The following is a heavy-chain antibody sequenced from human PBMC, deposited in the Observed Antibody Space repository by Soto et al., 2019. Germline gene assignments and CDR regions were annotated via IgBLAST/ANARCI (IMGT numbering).Heavy chain of an antibody. J-gene: IGHJ5*02. Sequence: LALTCTVSGGSINTAGYYWNWVRHSPGKGLEWIGYIFYSGTTYYNPSLESRLTMSLDKSKNHFSLRLSSVTAADTAYYYCARSFYDLSTATGGHWFDPWGHGTPVTVSS. CDR1: GGSINTAGYY. CDR3: ARSFYDLSTATGGHWFDP. D-gene: IGHD3-9*01. V-gene: IGHV4-31*03. CDR2: IFYSGTT.